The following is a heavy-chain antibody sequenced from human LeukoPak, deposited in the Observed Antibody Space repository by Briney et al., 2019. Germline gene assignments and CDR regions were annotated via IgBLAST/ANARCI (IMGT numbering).Heavy chain of an antibody. V-gene: IGHV3-23*01. CDR1: GFTFSSYA. CDR2: ISGSGGST. Sequence: GGSLRLSCAASGFTFSSYAMSWVRQAPGKGLEWVSAISGSGGSTYYADSVKGRFTISRDNSKNTLYLQMSSLRAEDTAVYYCAKRSSAYYTAFDYWGQGTLATVSS. D-gene: IGHD3-22*01. J-gene: IGHJ4*02. CDR3: AKRSSAYYTAFDY.